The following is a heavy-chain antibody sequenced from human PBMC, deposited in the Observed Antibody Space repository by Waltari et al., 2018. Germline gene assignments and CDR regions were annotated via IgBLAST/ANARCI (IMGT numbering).Heavy chain of an antibody. CDR2: IYSSGST. CDR1: GFSFSSYA. J-gene: IGHJ6*02. D-gene: IGHD3-22*01. Sequence: VQLLESGGGLVQPGGSLRLSCAASGFSFSSYAMNWVRQAQGTGLEWIGYIYSSGSTNYNPSLKSRVTISVDTSKNQFSLKLSSVTAADTAVYYCARGRGYYDSSGYYHYYYGMDVWGQGTTVTVSS. CDR3: ARGRGYYDSSGYYHYYYGMDV. V-gene: IGHV4-59*01.